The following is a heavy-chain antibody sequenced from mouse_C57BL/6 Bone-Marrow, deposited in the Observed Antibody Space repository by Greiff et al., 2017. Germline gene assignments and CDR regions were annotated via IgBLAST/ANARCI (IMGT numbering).Heavy chain of an antibody. J-gene: IGHJ1*03. CDR1: GFTFSDYY. CDR2: INSDGSST. V-gene: IGHV5-16*01. CDR3: ARDYYGIYFDV. D-gene: IGHD1-1*01. Sequence: EVQLVESEGGLVQPGSSMKLSCTASGFTFSDYYMAWVRQVPEKGLEWVANINSDGSSTYYLDSLKSRFIISRDNAKNILYLQMSSLKSEDTATYYCARDYYGIYFDVWGTGTTVTVSS.